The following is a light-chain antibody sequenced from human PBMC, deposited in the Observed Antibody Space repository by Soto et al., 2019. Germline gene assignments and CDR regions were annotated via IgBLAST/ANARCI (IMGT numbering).Light chain of an antibody. V-gene: IGKV3-15*01. J-gene: IGKJ1*01. CDR2: DAS. CDR3: QQYKNWPPWT. CDR1: QSVSSS. Sequence: ETVMTQSPATLSVSPGERATLSCRASQSVSSSLAWYQQKRGQAPRLLIYDASTRATGIPARFSGSGSGTEFTLTISSLQSEDVAVYYCQQYKNWPPWTFGQGTKVEIK.